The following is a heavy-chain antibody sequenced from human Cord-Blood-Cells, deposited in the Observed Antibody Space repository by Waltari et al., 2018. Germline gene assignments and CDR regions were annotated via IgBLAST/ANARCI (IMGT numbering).Heavy chain of an antibody. CDR1: GFTFSNAW. CDR3: TSYCSSTSCYYYYYGMDV. D-gene: IGHD2-2*01. Sequence: ASGFTFSNAWMSWVRQAPGKGLEWVGRIKSKTDGGTTDYAAPVKGRFTISRDDSKNTLYLQMNSLKTEDTAVYYCTSYCSSTSCYYYYYGMDVWGQGTTVTVSS. CDR2: IKSKTDGGTT. J-gene: IGHJ6*02. V-gene: IGHV3-15*01.